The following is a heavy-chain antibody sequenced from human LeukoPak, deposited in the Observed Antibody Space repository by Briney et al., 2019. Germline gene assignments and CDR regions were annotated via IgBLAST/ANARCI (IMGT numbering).Heavy chain of an antibody. Sequence: PGGSLRLSCAASGFTFSSYGMHWVRQAPGKGLEWVAVISYDGSNKYYADSVKGRFTISGDNSKNTLYLQMNSLRAEDTAVYYCAKGSKLCDYWGQGTLVTVS. J-gene: IGHJ4*02. CDR2: ISYDGSNK. D-gene: IGHD2-2*01. CDR1: GFTFSSYG. V-gene: IGHV3-30*18. CDR3: AKGSKLCDY.